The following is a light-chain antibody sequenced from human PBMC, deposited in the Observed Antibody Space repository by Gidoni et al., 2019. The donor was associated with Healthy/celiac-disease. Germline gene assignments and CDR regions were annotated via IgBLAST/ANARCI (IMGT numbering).Light chain of an antibody. CDR2: SNN. Sequence: QSVLTQPPSASGTPGQRVTISCSGSSTNIGSNYVYWYQHLPGTAPKLRIYSNNQRPSGVPDRFSGSKSGTSASLAISGLRSEDEADYYCAAWDDSLSGPVVFGGGTKLTVL. V-gene: IGLV1-47*02. CDR3: AAWDDSLSGPVV. CDR1: STNIGSNY. J-gene: IGLJ2*01.